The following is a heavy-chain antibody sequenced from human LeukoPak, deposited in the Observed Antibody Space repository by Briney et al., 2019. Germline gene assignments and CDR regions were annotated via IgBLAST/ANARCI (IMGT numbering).Heavy chain of an antibody. J-gene: IGHJ5*02. CDR3: ARTYSLPSLEYNWFDP. CDR2: IYTSGST. V-gene: IGHV4-4*07. Sequence: PSETLSLTCTVSGGSISSYYWSWIRQPAGKGLEWIGRIYTSGSTNYNPSLKSRVTMSVDTSKNQFSLKLSSVTAADTAVYYCARTYSLPSLEYNWFDPWGQGTLVTVSS. D-gene: IGHD5-18*01. CDR1: GGSISSYY.